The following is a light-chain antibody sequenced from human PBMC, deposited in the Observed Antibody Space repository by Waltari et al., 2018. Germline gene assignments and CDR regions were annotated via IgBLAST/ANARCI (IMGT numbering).Light chain of an antibody. CDR1: IRDVGGYKY. J-gene: IGLJ1*01. CDR3: SSFTSSSSFV. V-gene: IGLV2-14*03. Sequence: QSALTQPASVSGSPGQSINISCTGTIRDVGGYKYVSWYQQHPGDVPRLLIYDVVKRPLGVSSRFSGPQSANLARRALSGPQACDQAHYYCSSFTSSSSFVFGSGTKVTV. CDR2: DVV.